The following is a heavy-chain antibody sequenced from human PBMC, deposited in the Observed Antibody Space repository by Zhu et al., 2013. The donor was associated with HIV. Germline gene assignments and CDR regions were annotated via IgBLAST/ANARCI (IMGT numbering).Heavy chain of an antibody. J-gene: IGHJ5*02. CDR3: AKVPFGGGSGEDSPT. Sequence: EVQLVESGGGLVQPGRSLRLSCAASGFTFDDYAMHWVRQAPGKGLEWVSGISWNSGSIGYADSVKGRFTISRDNAKNSLYLQMNSLRAEDTALYYCAKVPFGGGSGEDSPTWGQGTLVTVSS. V-gene: IGHV3-9*01. D-gene: IGHD3-16*01. CDR1: GFTFDDYA. CDR2: ISWNSGSI.